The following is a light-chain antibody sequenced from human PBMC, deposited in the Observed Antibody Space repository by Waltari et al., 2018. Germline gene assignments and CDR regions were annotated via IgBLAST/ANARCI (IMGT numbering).Light chain of an antibody. CDR3: QEYDSLPIT. CDR1: LSVKNN. J-gene: IGKJ4*01. V-gene: IGKV1-5*03. CDR2: KAS. Sequence: DIQMTQSPSTLSASAGDRVTISCRASLSVKNNLAWYQQKPGEAPKVLVHKASRLETGVPSRFSGSGYGTEFTLTISSLQPDDFATYYCQEYDSLPITFGGGTQVEIK.